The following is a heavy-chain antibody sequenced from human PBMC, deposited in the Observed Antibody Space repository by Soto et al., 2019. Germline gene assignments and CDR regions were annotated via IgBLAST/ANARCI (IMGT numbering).Heavy chain of an antibody. CDR2: SPSSAGT. CDR3: ARADFDSGSPFFDY. CDR1: GGSISSGGFY. Sequence: QVQLQESGPGLVKPSQTLSLTCTVSGGSISSGGFYWSWIRQHPGMGLEWIGNSPSSAGTYYNPSLKSRLSISLDTSENQFSLRLSSVTAADTAIYYCARADFDSGSPFFDYWGQGTLVTVSS. V-gene: IGHV4-31*03. D-gene: IGHD3-10*01. J-gene: IGHJ4*02.